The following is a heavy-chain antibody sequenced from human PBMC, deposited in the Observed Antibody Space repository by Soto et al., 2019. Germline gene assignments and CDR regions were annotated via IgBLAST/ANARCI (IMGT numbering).Heavy chain of an antibody. CDR1: GYTFTCYG. CDR3: ARVVVVGATWSFAI. V-gene: IGHV1-18*01. D-gene: IGHD2-15*01. CDR2: ISAYNGNT. J-gene: IGHJ3*02. Sequence: AASVKVSCKASGYTFTCYGISLVRQAPGQGLEWMGWISAYNGNTNYAQKLQGRVTMTTDTSTSTAYMELRSLRSDDTAVYYCARVVVVGATWSFAIWVQGTMVTVSS.